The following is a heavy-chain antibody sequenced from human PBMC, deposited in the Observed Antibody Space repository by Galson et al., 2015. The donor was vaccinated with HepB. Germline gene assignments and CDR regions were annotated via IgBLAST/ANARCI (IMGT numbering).Heavy chain of an antibody. CDR2: INAGNGNT. D-gene: IGHD3-3*01. Sequence: SVKVSCKASGYTFTSYAMHWVRQAPGQRLEWMGWINAGNGNTKYSQKFQGRVTITRDTSASTAYMELSSLRSEDTAVYYCARASWSGYYKTGKDDAFDIWGQGTMVTVSS. CDR1: GYTFTSYA. CDR3: ARASWSGYYKTGKDDAFDI. V-gene: IGHV1-3*01. J-gene: IGHJ3*02.